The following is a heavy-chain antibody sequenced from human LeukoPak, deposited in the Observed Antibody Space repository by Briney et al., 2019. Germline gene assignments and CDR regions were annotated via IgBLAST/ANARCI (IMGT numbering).Heavy chain of an antibody. D-gene: IGHD3-9*01. J-gene: IGHJ4*02. Sequence: GGSLRLSCAASGFTFSNYAMHWVRQAPGKGLEWVAVISYDGSNKYYADSVKGRFTISRDNSKNTLYLQMNSLRAEDTAVYYCARSYYDVLTGYGEVDFWGQGTLVTVSS. CDR1: GFTFSNYA. CDR3: ARSYYDVLTGYGEVDF. V-gene: IGHV3-30*04. CDR2: ISYDGSNK.